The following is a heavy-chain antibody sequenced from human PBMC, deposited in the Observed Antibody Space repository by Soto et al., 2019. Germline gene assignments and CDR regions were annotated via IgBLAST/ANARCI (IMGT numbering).Heavy chain of an antibody. Sequence: PSETLSLTCTVSGGSISSGGYYWSWIRQPPGKGLEWIGEIYHSGSTNYNPSLKSRVTISVDKSKNQFSLKLSSVTAADTAVYYCARVNKIRSYYDILTGSPWGNWFDPWGQGTLVTVSS. D-gene: IGHD3-9*01. CDR1: GGSISSGGYY. J-gene: IGHJ5*02. CDR3: ARVNKIRSYYDILTGSPWGNWFDP. CDR2: IYHSGST. V-gene: IGHV4-39*07.